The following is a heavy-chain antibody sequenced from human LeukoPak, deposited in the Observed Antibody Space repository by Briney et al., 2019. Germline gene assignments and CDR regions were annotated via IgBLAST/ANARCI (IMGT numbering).Heavy chain of an antibody. V-gene: IGHV1-69*04. CDR2: FIPMVGLA. D-gene: IGHD2-2*02. J-gene: IGHJ6*02. Sequence: SVKVSCKTSGITFSKNAISWVRPAPGQGLEWMGMFIPMVGLAAYAQKLQGRITITEDGPTNTAFMELSSLRSEDTAVYYCARVQAVGVPVAIDDYYSYGMDAWGQGTAVTVS. CDR3: ARVQAVGVPVAIDDYYSYGMDA. CDR1: GITFSKNA.